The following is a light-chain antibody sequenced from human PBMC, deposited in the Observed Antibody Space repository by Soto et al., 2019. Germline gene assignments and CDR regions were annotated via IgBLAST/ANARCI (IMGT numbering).Light chain of an antibody. CDR2: EVN. Sequence: QSALTQPASVSGSPGQSVTVSCTGASSDVGGYDYVSWYQQHPGKAPKLILFEVNNLPSGVSNHFSGSKSGNTASLIISGLQADDEADYYCSSYSTGSTLVFGSGTKLTVL. CDR3: SSYSTGSTLV. CDR1: SSDVGGYDY. V-gene: IGLV2-14*01. J-gene: IGLJ1*01.